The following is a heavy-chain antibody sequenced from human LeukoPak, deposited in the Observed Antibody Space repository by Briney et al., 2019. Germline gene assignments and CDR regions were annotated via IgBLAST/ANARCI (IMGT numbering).Heavy chain of an antibody. J-gene: IGHJ6*02. V-gene: IGHV3-30*02. CDR1: GFTFSSYG. D-gene: IGHD3-10*01. CDR3: AKVGYGSGRVPHYYYCGMDV. Sequence: PGGSLRLSCAASGFTFSSYGMHWVRQAPGKGLEWVAFIRYDGSNKYYADSVKGRFTISTDNSKNTLYLQMNSLRAEDTAVYYCAKVGYGSGRVPHYYYCGMDVWGQGTTVTVSS. CDR2: IRYDGSNK.